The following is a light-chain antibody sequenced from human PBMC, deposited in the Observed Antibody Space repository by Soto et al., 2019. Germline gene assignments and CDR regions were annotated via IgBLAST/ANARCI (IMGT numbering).Light chain of an antibody. CDR2: AAS. Sequence: DIQVTQYPSSLSASVGDRVTITCRASQGIKNYLAWYQQKPGEIPKLLIYAASTLESGITPRLSGSGSGTDFTLTINNLQPEDVATYYCQRYYNAPFTFGGGTKVEIK. CDR3: QRYYNAPFT. J-gene: IGKJ4*01. V-gene: IGKV1-27*01. CDR1: QGIKNY.